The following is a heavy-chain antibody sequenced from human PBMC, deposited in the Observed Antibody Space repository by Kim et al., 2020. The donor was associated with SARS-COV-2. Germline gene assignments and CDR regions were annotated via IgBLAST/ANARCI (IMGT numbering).Heavy chain of an antibody. J-gene: IGHJ6*02. CDR1: GGSISSYY. CDR3: ARADSSSDYYYDYYGMDV. CDR2: IYYSGST. D-gene: IGHD6-6*01. Sequence: SETLSLTCTVSGGSISSYYWSWIRQPPGKGLEWIGYIYYSGSTNYNPSLKSRVTISVDTSKNQFSLKLSSVTSADTAVYYCARADSSSDYYYDYYGMDVWGQGTTVTVSS. V-gene: IGHV4-59*01.